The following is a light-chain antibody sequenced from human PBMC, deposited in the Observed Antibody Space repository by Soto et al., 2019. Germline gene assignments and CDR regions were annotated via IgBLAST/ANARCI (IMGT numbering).Light chain of an antibody. CDR2: AAS. J-gene: IGKJ2*01. V-gene: IGKV1-39*01. CDR3: QQSYSTLSP. CDR1: QSISSY. Sequence: DIQMTQSPSSLSASVGDRVTITCRASQSISSYLNWYQQKPGKAPKLLIYAASSLQSGVPSRFSGSGSGTDFTLTISSLQPEDFATYYCQQSYSTLSPFVPGTKLEMK.